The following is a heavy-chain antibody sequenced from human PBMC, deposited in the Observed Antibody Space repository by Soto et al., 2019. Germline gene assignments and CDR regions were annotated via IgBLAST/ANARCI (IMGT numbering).Heavy chain of an antibody. V-gene: IGHV3-23*01. J-gene: IGHJ4*02. CDR1: GFTFSSYA. D-gene: IGHD6-6*01. CDR2: ISGSGGST. Sequence: EVQLLESGGGLVQPGGSLRLSCAASGFTFSSYAMSWVRQAPGKGLEWVSAISGSGGSTCYADSVKGRFTISRDNSKNTLYLQMNSLRAEDTAVYYCAKRFGSSFHYFDYWGQGTLVTVSS. CDR3: AKRFGSSFHYFDY.